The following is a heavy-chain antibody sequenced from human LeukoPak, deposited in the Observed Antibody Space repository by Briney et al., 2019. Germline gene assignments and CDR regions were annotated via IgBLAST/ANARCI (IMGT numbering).Heavy chain of an antibody. CDR1: GYSFTSYW. CDR2: IYPGDSDT. Sequence: GESLKISCKGSGYSFTSYWIGWVRQMPGKGPEWMGIIYPGDSDTRYSPSFQGQVTISADKSISTAYLQWSSLKASDTAMYYCARQDIVVVPAAIPAYYYYMDVWGKGTTVTVSS. CDR3: ARQDIVVVPAAIPAYYYYMDV. V-gene: IGHV5-51*01. D-gene: IGHD2-2*02. J-gene: IGHJ6*03.